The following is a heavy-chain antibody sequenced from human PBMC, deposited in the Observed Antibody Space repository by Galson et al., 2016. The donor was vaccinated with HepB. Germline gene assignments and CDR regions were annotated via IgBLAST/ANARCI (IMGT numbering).Heavy chain of an antibody. D-gene: IGHD3-16*02. Sequence: SLRLSCAASGFPFSPYAMSWVRQPPGTGLEWVSSLSGSGDVPHHADSVKGRFTISRDNSKHPLYLQMNSLRAEDTALYYCAKSGVWGTHRSPDYWGQGTLVTVSS. J-gene: IGHJ4*02. CDR1: GFPFSPYA. CDR2: LSGSGDVP. CDR3: AKSGVWGTHRSPDY. V-gene: IGHV3-23*01.